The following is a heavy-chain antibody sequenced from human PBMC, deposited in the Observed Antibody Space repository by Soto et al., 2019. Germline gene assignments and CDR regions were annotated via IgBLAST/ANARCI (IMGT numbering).Heavy chain of an antibody. CDR2: ISSSSSYT. CDR1: GFTFSDYY. J-gene: IGHJ4*02. Sequence: QVPLVESGGGLVKPGGSLRLSCAASGFTFSDYYMSWIRQAPGKGLEWVSYISSSSSYTTYADSVKGRFTITRDNAKNAPYLQRNSLRAADPAVYYCARDHHRYSGYDYVDYWGQGTLVTVSS. CDR3: ARDHHRYSGYDYVDY. D-gene: IGHD5-12*01. V-gene: IGHV3-11*05.